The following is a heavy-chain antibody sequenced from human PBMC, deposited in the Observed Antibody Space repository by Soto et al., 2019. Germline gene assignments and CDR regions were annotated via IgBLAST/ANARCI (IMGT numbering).Heavy chain of an antibody. CDR2: IYYSGST. J-gene: IGHJ4*02. CDR1: GGSLSSSSYY. V-gene: IGHV4-39*01. D-gene: IGHD5-18*01. Sequence: QLQLQESGPGLVKPSETLSLACTVSGGSLSSSSYYWGWIRQPPGKGLEWIGSIYYSGSTYYNPSLKSRVPISVDTSKNQFSLNMSSVTAAETAVYSWARHEPDSYGNSCGQGTLVTVSS. CDR3: ARHEPDSYGNS.